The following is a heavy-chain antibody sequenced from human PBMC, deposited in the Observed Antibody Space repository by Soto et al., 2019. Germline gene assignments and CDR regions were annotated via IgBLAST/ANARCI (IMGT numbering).Heavy chain of an antibody. V-gene: IGHV3-23*01. CDR2: ISGSGGST. CDR3: MVRGVIPLVFDY. D-gene: IGHD3-10*01. Sequence: GGSLRLSCAASGFSFSSYAMSWVRQAPGKWLEWVSAISGSGGSTYYADSVNGRFTISRDNSKNTLYLQMNSLRAEDTAVYYCMVRGVIPLVFDYWGQGTLVTVSS. CDR1: GFSFSSYA. J-gene: IGHJ4*02.